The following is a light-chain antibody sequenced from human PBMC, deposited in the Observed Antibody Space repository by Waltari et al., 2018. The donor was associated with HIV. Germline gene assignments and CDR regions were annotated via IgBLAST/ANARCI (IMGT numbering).Light chain of an antibody. CDR1: QDISGD. CDR2: AAS. J-gene: IGKJ4*01. CDR3: QQFNSYPLT. Sequence: AIQLTQSPSSLSASVGDRVTITCRASQDISGDLAWYQQKPGKPPKLLIHAASILETGVPSKFSGSGAGADFTLTSSSLQPGDFATYYCQQFNSYPLTFGAGTKVEIK. V-gene: IGKV1-13*02.